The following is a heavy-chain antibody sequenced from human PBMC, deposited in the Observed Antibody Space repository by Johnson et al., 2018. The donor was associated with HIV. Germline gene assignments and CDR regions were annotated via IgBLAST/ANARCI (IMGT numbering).Heavy chain of an antibody. V-gene: IGHV3-53*01. D-gene: IGHD3-10*01. CDR1: GFTVSSNY. J-gene: IGHJ3*02. CDR2: IYSGGST. Sequence: VQLVESGGGLVQPGGSLRLSCAASGFTVSSNYMSWVRQAPGKGLEWVSVIYSGGSTYYADSVKGRFTISRDNSKNTLYLQMNSRRAEDTAVYYCARGCFGELLQDDAFDIWGQGTMVTVSS. CDR3: ARGCFGELLQDDAFDI.